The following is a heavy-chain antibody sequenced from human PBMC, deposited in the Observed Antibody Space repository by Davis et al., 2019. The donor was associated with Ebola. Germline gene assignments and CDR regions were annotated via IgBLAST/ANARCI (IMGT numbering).Heavy chain of an antibody. CDR3: ARDGIAIFYYYGMDV. J-gene: IGHJ6*02. CDR1: GFNFSDYG. D-gene: IGHD6-13*01. CDR2: TSFGGSNK. V-gene: IGHV3-30*04. Sequence: GESLKIPCAASGFNFSDYGLHWVRQAPGKGLEWVAVTSFGGSNKFYADYVRGRFTISVDSSKNTVYLQMNSLVAEDTAVYHCARDGIAIFYYYGMDVWGQGTTVTVSS.